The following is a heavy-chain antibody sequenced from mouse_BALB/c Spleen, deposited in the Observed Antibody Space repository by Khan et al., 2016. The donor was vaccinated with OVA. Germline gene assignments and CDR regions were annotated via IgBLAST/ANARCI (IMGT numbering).Heavy chain of an antibody. Sequence: EVQLQESGPGLVKPSQSLSLTCTVTGYSITTDYAWNWIRQFPGNILEWMGYIRYRGSTSYNPSLKSRIPITRYTSKNQFFLQLNSVTTEYKATSYCARLGPRFTYWGQGTLVTVSA. CDR1: GYSITTDYA. CDR3: ARLGPRFTY. J-gene: IGHJ3*01. V-gene: IGHV3-2*02. CDR2: IRYRGST. D-gene: IGHD4-1*01.